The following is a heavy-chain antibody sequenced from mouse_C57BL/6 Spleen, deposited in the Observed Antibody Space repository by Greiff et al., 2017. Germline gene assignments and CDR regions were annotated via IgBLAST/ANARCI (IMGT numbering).Heavy chain of an antibody. CDR3: ARYNGRGGY. J-gene: IGHJ2*01. Sequence: EVQLQQSGPELVKPGASVKISCKASGYSFTGYYMNWVKQSPEKSLEWIGEINPSTGGTTYNQKFKAKATLTVDNSSSTAYMQHKSLTSEASAVYYCARYNGRGGYRGQDTTLTVSS. V-gene: IGHV1-42*01. D-gene: IGHD4-1*01. CDR2: INPSTGGT. CDR1: GYSFTGYY.